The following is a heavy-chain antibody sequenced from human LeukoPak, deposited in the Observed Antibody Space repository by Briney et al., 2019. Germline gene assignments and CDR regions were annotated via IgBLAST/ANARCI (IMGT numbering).Heavy chain of an antibody. V-gene: IGHV3-21*01. Sequence: GGSLRLSCAASGFTFSSYSMNWVRQAPGKGLEWVSSISTSSTYIYYADSVKGRFTISIDNAKNSLYPQMNRLRAEDTAAYYCARASEGLLQSAFDIWGQGTMVTVSS. CDR2: ISTSSTYI. CDR3: ARASEGLLQSAFDI. D-gene: IGHD4-11*01. J-gene: IGHJ3*02. CDR1: GFTFSSYS.